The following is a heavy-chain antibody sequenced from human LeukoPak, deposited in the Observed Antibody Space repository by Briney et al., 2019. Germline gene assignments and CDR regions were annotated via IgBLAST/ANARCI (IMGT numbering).Heavy chain of an antibody. CDR2: INPNSGGT. Sequence: VASVKVSCKASGYTFTGYYMHWVRQAPGQGLEWMGWINPNSGGTNYAQKFQGRVTMTRDTSASTAYMELSSLRSEDMAVYYCARGYCSGGSCYWGYFDYWGQGTLVTVSS. V-gene: IGHV1-2*02. CDR1: GYTFTGYY. J-gene: IGHJ4*02. CDR3: ARGYCSGGSCYWGYFDY. D-gene: IGHD2-15*01.